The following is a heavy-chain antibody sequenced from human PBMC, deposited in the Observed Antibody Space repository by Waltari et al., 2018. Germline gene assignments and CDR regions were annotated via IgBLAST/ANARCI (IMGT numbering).Heavy chain of an antibody. CDR3: ARGGVVVTSNGMDV. CDR1: GGSFSGSY. D-gene: IGHD3-22*01. Sequence: QVQLQQWGAGLLKPSETLSLTCAVYGGSFSGSYWSWIRQPPGKGLEWIGEINHSGSTNYNPSLKSRVTISVDTSKNQFSLKLSSVTAADTAVYYCARGGVVVTSNGMDVWGQGTTVTVSS. V-gene: IGHV4-34*01. J-gene: IGHJ6*02. CDR2: INHSGST.